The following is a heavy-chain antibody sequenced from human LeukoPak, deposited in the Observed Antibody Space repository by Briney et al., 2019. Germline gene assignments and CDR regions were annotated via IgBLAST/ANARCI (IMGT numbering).Heavy chain of an antibody. CDR2: IYYSGST. CDR3: ARGSRDGYNYYYYYGMDV. J-gene: IGHJ6*02. Sequence: SQTLSLTCTVSGGSISSGDYYWSWIRQPPGKGLEWIGYIYYSGSTYYNPSLKSRVTISVDTSKNQFSLKLSSVTAADTAVYYCARGSRDGYNYYYYYGMDVWGQGTTVTVSS. D-gene: IGHD5-24*01. V-gene: IGHV4-30-4*01. CDR1: GGSISSGDYY.